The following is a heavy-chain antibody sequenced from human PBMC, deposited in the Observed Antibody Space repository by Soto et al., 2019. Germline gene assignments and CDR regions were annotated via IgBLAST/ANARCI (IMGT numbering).Heavy chain of an antibody. CDR3: ATRPLLPGAP. V-gene: IGHV3-53*01. CDR1: GFTFSIND. Sequence: EVQLVESGGGLIQPGGSLRLSCAASGFTFSINDMNWVRQAPGKGLESVSLIYSGGSTYYADSVKGRFTISRDNSKKTLNLQMSSLRAEDTAVYYCATRPLLPGAPWGQGTMVTVSS. D-gene: IGHD3-22*01. CDR2: IYSGGST. J-gene: IGHJ3*01.